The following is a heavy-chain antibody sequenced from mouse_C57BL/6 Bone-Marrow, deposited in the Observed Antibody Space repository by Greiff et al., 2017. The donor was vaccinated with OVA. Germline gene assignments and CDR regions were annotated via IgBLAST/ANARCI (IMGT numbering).Heavy chain of an antibody. CDR3: ARHYYGSSYY. D-gene: IGHD1-1*01. CDR1: GFTFSSYG. Sequence: EVKLMESGGDLVKPGGSLKLSCAASGFTFSSYGLSWVRQTPDTRLEWVATISSGGSYTYYPDSVKGRFTLSRDNVKNTLYLQMSSLKSEDTAMYYCARHYYGSSYYWGQGTTLTVSS. V-gene: IGHV5-6*01. J-gene: IGHJ2*01. CDR2: ISSGGSYT.